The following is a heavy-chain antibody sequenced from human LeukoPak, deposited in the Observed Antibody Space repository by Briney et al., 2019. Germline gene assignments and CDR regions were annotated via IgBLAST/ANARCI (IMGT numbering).Heavy chain of an antibody. J-gene: IGHJ4*02. CDR2: MYYSGST. V-gene: IGHV4-39*01. CDR3: ARHYSSRLLTFDY. CDR1: GDSFSSGSYY. Sequence: PSETLSLTCSVSGDSFSSGSYYWGWIRQPPGKGLEWIGSMYYSGSTYYNPSLKSRVTISVDTSKNQFSLELSSVTAADTAVYYCARHYSSRLLTFDYWGQGTLVTVSS. D-gene: IGHD6-19*01.